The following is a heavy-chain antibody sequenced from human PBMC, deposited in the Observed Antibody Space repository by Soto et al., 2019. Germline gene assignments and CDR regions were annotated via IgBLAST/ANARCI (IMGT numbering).Heavy chain of an antibody. Sequence: GGSLRLSCEASGFTFSGYWVSWVRQTPGKGLEWVASIKEVGGEENYLDSAKGRFTISRDNAKNSLYLQMNSLRVEDTAVYYCASRTLISGSPIPYHYSGQGTLVTLSS. J-gene: IGHJ4*02. CDR1: GFTFSGYW. D-gene: IGHD3-10*01. V-gene: IGHV3-7*01. CDR3: ASRTLISGSPIPYHY. CDR2: IKEVGGEE.